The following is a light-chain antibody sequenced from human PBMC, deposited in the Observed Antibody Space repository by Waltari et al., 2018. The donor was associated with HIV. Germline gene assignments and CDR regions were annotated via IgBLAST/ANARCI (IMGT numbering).Light chain of an antibody. J-gene: IGLJ3*02. Sequence: QSMLTQPPSASGTPGQRVTISCSGSNSNIGNTYVSWYQQFPGLAPKPLIYRNNQRPAGVSDRFSGSKSGTSASLAISGLRSEDEADYYCAAWDDSLRGVFGGGTRLTVL. CDR1: NSNIGNTY. V-gene: IGLV1-47*01. CDR2: RNN. CDR3: AAWDDSLRGV.